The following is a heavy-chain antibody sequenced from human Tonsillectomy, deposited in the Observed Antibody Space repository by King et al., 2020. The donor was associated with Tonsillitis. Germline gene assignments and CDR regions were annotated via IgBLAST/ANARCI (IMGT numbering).Heavy chain of an antibody. V-gene: IGHV1-2*02. CDR3: GCPGGGHDAFDI. CDR1: GYTFTGYY. CDR2: INPNSGGT. J-gene: IGHJ3*02. D-gene: IGHD3-10*01. Sequence: QLVQSGAEVKKPGASVKVSCKASGYTFTGYYMHWVRQAPGQGLEWMGWINPNSGGTNYAQKVQGRVTMTRDTSISTGYMEMSRLRSDDTAVYYCGCPGGGHDAFDIWGQGTLVTVSS.